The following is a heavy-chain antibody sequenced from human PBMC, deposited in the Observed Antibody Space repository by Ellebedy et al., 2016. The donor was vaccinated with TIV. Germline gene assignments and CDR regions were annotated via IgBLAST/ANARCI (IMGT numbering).Heavy chain of an antibody. J-gene: IGHJ3*02. CDR3: AREEDAFDI. Sequence: GESLKISCAASGFTFSDYYMSWIRQAPGKGLEWVSYISSSSTYRNNADSVRGRFTISRDNAKNSLYLQMNSLRAEDTAVYYCAREEDAFDIWGQGTMVTVSS. CDR2: ISSSSTYR. CDR1: GFTFSDYY. V-gene: IGHV3-11*06.